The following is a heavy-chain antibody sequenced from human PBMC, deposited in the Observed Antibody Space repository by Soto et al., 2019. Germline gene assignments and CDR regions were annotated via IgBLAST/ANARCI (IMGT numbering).Heavy chain of an antibody. CDR2: ISWNSGSI. V-gene: IGHV3-9*01. Sequence: EVQLVESGGGLVQPGRSLRLSCAASGFTFDDYAMHWVRQAPGKGLEWVSGISWNSGSIGYADSVKGRFTISRDNAKNSLFLQMNSLRAEDTALYYCPKDAITRVRGVISYYGMDVWGQGTTVTVSS. J-gene: IGHJ6*02. CDR1: GFTFDDYA. CDR3: PKDAITRVRGVISYYGMDV. D-gene: IGHD3-10*01.